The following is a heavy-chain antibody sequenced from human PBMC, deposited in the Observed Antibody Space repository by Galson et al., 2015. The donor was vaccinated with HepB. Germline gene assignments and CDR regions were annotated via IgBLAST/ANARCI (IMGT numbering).Heavy chain of an antibody. CDR1: GYTFTSYG. D-gene: IGHD3-3*01. CDR3: ARSPVSYDFWSGYYTSDW. CDR2: ISAYNGNT. J-gene: IGHJ4*02. V-gene: IGHV1-18*01. Sequence: SVKVSCKASGYTFTSYGISWVRQAPGQGLEWMGWISAYNGNTNYAQKLQGRVTMTTDTSTSTAYMELRSLRSDDTAAYYCARSPVSYDFWSGYYTSDWWGQGTLVTVSS.